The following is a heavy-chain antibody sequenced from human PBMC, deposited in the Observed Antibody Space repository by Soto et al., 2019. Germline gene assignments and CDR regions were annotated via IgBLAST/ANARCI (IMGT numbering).Heavy chain of an antibody. V-gene: IGHV4-31*03. CDR3: ARARSAPPVTSVNAFDI. J-gene: IGHJ3*02. Sequence: PSETLSLTCTVSGGSISSGGYYWSWIRQHPGKGLEWIGYIYYSGSTYYNPSLKSRVTISVDTSKNQFSLKLSSVTAADTAVYYCARARSAPPVTSVNAFDIWGQGTMVTVSS. CDR1: GGSISSGGYY. D-gene: IGHD4-17*01. CDR2: IYYSGST.